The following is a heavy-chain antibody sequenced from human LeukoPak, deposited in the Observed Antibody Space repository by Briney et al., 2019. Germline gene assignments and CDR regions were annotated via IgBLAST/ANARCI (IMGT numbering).Heavy chain of an antibody. D-gene: IGHD2-21*02. Sequence: SQTLSLTCAISGDSVSSNSAAWNWIRQSPSRGLEWLGRTYYRSKWYNDYAVSVKSRITINPDTSKKQFSLQLNSVTPEDTAVYYCARDARLGGDHYPNAFDIWGQGTMVTVSS. V-gene: IGHV6-1*01. CDR1: GDSVSSNSAA. CDR3: ARDARLGGDHYPNAFDI. J-gene: IGHJ3*02. CDR2: TYYRSKWYN.